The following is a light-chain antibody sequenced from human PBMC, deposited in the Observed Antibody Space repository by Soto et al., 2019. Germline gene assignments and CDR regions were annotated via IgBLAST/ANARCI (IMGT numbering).Light chain of an antibody. CDR2: KDS. CDR3: QSTASDISFV. Sequence: SYELTQPPSVSVSPGQTARITCSGDALPKKYAYWYQQKPGQAPVLVIYKDSERPSGIPDRFSGSSSGTTVTLSISGVQAEDEADYFCQSTASDISFVFGSGTKVTVL. V-gene: IGLV3-25*02. CDR1: ALPKKY. J-gene: IGLJ1*01.